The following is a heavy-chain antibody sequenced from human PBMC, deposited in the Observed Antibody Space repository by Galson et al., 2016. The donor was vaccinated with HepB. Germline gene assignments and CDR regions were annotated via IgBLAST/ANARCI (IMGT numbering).Heavy chain of an antibody. CDR1: GFSLGPSDVG. V-gene: IGHV2-5*02. CDR2: IYWDDDK. J-gene: IGHJ4*02. CDR3: AHRRSNNFGSGSYDF. Sequence: PALVKPTQTLTLTCTFSGFSLGPSDVGVGWIRQPPGKALEWLALIYWDDDKRYSPSLKSRLILTKDTSKNQVVLTMTNVDPADTATYFCAHRRSNNFGSGSYDFWGQGTLVTVSS. D-gene: IGHD3-10*01.